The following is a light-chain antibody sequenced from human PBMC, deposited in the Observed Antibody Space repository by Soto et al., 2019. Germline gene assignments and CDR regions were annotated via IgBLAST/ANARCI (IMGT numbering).Light chain of an antibody. CDR3: CSYAGTNTHV. CDR1: NNDVGNSDL. Sequence: QSVLTQPASVSGSPGQSITISCTGTNNDVGNSDLVSWYRQYPGKAPTLMIYETNRRPSGVSNRFSGSKSGNTASLTISGLQAEDEADYYCCSYAGTNTHVYGTGTKVTGL. V-gene: IGLV2-23*01. J-gene: IGLJ1*01. CDR2: ETN.